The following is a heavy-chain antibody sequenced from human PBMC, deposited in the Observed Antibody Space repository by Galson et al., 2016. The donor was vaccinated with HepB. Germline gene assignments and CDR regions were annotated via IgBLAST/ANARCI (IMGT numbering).Heavy chain of an antibody. CDR3: AKEGFCTGSACYCPPDH. D-gene: IGHD2-8*02. Sequence: SLRLSCAASGFHFSSYAMSWVRQAPGKGLEWVAHMSGSGDTTFYAASVRGRFTISRDNSEDTLFLQMDRLTGEDTAVYYCAKEGFCTGSACYCPPDHWGHGTTVTVSS. V-gene: IGHV3-23*01. CDR1: GFHFSSYA. J-gene: IGHJ4*01. CDR2: MSGSGDTT.